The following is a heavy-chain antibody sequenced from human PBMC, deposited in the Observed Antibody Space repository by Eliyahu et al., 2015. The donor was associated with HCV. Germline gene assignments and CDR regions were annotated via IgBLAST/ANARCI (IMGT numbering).Heavy chain of an antibody. CDR3: ARDGYYYGSGSLYYYYGMDV. Sequence: QVQLVQSGAEVKKPGSSVKVSCKASGGTFSSYAXSWVRQAPGQGLEWMGGIIPIFGTANYAQKFQGRVTITADESTSTAYMELSSLRSEDTAVYYCARDGYYYGSGSLYYYYGMDVWGQGTTVTVSS. CDR1: GGTFSSYA. CDR2: IIPIFGTA. V-gene: IGHV1-69*01. D-gene: IGHD3-10*01. J-gene: IGHJ6*02.